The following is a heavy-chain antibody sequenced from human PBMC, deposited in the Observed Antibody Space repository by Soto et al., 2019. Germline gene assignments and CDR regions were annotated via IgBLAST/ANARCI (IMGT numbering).Heavy chain of an antibody. J-gene: IGHJ6*02. CDR2: IYYSGST. CDR3: ARFCDYDILTGRTGYYYGMDV. V-gene: IGHV4-59*01. D-gene: IGHD3-9*01. Sequence: SETLSLTCTVSGGSISDYYWSWIRQPPGKGLEWIGYIYYSGSTNYNPSLKSRVTISVDTSKNQFSLKLTSVTAADTAVYYCARFCDYDILTGRTGYYYGMDVWGQGTTVTVSS. CDR1: GGSISDYY.